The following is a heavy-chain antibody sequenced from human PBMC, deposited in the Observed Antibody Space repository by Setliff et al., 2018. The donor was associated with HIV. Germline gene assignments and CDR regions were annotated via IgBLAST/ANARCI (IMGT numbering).Heavy chain of an antibody. J-gene: IGHJ6*02. Sequence: GESLKISCAASGFTFSNYGIHWVRQAPGKGLEWVALIWYDGSNKQYADSVKGRFTMSRDNSKNTLYLQMNSLRAEDTAVYYCARDRVDIVVVVAARGYYYYGMDVWGQGTTVTVSS. CDR2: IWYDGSNK. CDR1: GFTFSNYG. V-gene: IGHV3-33*08. D-gene: IGHD2-15*01. CDR3: ARDRVDIVVVVAARGYYYYGMDV.